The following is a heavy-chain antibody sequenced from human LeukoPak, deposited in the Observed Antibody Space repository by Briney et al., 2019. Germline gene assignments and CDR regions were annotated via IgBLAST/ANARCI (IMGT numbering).Heavy chain of an antibody. J-gene: IGHJ4*02. CDR3: AREGPRGNSQFDY. V-gene: IGHV3-33*01. CDR1: GFTFSSYG. Sequence: GGSLRLSCAASGFTFSSYGMHWVRQAPGKGLEWVALIWYDGSNKYYADSVKGRLTISRDNSKNTLYLQMNSLRAEDTAVYYCAREGPRGNSQFDYWGQRTLVTVSS. D-gene: IGHD2/OR15-2a*01. CDR2: IWYDGSNK.